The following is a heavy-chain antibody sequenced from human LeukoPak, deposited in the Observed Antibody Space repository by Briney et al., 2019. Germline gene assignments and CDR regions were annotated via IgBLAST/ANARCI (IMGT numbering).Heavy chain of an antibody. J-gene: IGHJ4*02. CDR3: ARGRDLLTAYYLDD. Sequence: ASVKVSCKTSGYTFISHDINWVRPATGQGLEWLGWMNPNSGNTGYAQKFQDRVTMTRNISLNTAYMELSSLTSEDTAVYYCARGRDLLTAYYLDDWGQGTLVTVSS. CDR2: MNPNSGNT. CDR1: GYTFISHD. V-gene: IGHV1-8*01. D-gene: IGHD3-9*01.